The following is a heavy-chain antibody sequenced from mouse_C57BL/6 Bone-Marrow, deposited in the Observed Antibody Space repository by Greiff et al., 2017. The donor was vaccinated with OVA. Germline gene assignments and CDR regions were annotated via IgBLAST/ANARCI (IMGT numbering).Heavy chain of an antibody. V-gene: IGHV1-55*01. CDR3: ARGVTGPWFAY. J-gene: IGHJ3*01. CDR2: IYPGSGST. D-gene: IGHD2-1*01. CDR1: GYTFTSYW. Sequence: VQLQQPGAELVKPGASVKMSCKASGYTFTSYWITWVKPRPGQGLEWIGDIYPGSGSTNYNEKFKSKATLTVDTSSSTAYMQRSSLTAEDSAVYYCARGVTGPWFAYWGQWTLVTVSA.